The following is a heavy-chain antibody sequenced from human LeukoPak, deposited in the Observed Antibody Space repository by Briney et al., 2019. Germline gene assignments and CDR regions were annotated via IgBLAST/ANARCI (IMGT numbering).Heavy chain of an antibody. CDR2: IYYSGST. D-gene: IGHD1-1*01. V-gene: IGHV4-59*12. Sequence: SETLSLTCTVSGGSISSYYWSWIRQPPGKGLEWIGYIYYSGSTNYNPSLKSRVTISVDTSKNQFFLQLSSVTAADTAVYYCATDPTTNAAQINAFTIWGQGTVVSVSS. CDR3: ATDPTTNAAQINAFTI. J-gene: IGHJ3*02. CDR1: GGSISSYY.